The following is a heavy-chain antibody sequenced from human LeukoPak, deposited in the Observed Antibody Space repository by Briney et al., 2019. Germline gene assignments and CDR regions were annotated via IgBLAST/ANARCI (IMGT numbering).Heavy chain of an antibody. CDR3: ARLYGDYITGGY. CDR1: GDSFSGYS. CDR2: INPGGST. Sequence: SETLSLTCAVYGDSFSGYSWSWIRQPPGRGLEWLGEINPGGSTNYNPTLVSRVTSSVDTSKNQFSLKLNSVTAADTAVYYCARLYGDYITGGYWGQGTLVSVSS. J-gene: IGHJ4*02. V-gene: IGHV4-34*01. D-gene: IGHD4-17*01.